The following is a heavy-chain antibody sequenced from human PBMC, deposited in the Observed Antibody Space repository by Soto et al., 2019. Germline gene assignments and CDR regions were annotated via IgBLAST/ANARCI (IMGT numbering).Heavy chain of an antibody. CDR1: GYTFTSYG. Sequence: GASVKVSCKASGYTFTSYGISWVRQAPGQGLEWMGWISAYNGNTNYAQKLQGRVTMTTDTSTSTAYMELRSLRSDDTAVYYCAVASYCTSCPSYFDYWGQGTLVTVSS. V-gene: IGHV1-18*01. CDR2: ISAYNGNT. J-gene: IGHJ4*02. CDR3: AVASYCTSCPSYFDY. D-gene: IGHD2-8*01.